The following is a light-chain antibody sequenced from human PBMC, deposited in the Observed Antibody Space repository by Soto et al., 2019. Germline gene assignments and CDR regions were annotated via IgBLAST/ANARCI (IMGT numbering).Light chain of an antibody. J-gene: IGKJ4*01. CDR1: QGVTTN. V-gene: IGKV3-15*01. CDR2: GAS. Sequence: EIVMTQSPATLSVSPGERATLSCRASQGVTTNLAWYQQKPGQAPRLLIYGASTRATGIPARFSGSGSGTEFTLTISSLQSEDFAVYYCQQYNTLPLTFGGGNKVEIK. CDR3: QQYNTLPLT.